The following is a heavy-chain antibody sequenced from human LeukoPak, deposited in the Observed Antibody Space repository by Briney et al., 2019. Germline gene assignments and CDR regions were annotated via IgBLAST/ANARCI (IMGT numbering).Heavy chain of an antibody. D-gene: IGHD3-22*01. V-gene: IGHV4-59*01. CDR1: GGSINSYY. Sequence: PSETLSLTCTVSGGSINSYYWSWIRQPPGKGLEWIGYIYYSGSTNYNPSLKSRVTISVDTSKNQFSLKLSSVTAADTAVYYCARVNYYDSSGYPDYWGQGTLVTVSS. CDR3: ARVNYYDSSGYPDY. J-gene: IGHJ4*02. CDR2: IYYSGST.